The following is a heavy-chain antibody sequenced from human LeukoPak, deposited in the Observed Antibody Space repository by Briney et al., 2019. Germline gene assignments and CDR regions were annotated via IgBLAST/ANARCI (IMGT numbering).Heavy chain of an antibody. J-gene: IGHJ3*02. CDR3: ARIPRAARPPGAFDI. D-gene: IGHD6-6*01. V-gene: IGHV3-23*01. Sequence: GGSLRLSCAASGFTFSSHAMSWVRQAPGKGLEWVSAISGSGGSTYYADSVKGRFTISRDNSKNTLYLQMNSLRAEDTAVYYCARIPRAARPPGAFDIWGQGTMVTVSS. CDR2: ISGSGGST. CDR1: GFTFSSHA.